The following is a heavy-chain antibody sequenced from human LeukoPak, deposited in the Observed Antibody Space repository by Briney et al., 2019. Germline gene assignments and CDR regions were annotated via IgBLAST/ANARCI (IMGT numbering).Heavy chain of an antibody. CDR1: GYTFTGYY. V-gene: IGHV1-2*04. CDR2: ISPNSGGI. J-gene: IGHJ6*03. Sequence: ASVKVSCQASGYTFTGYYLHWVRQAPGQGLEWMGWISPNSGGINFAQKFQDWVTMTRDVSINTAYMELSRLKSDDTAVYYRARTLGYCSSTSCYYYYMDVWGKGTTVTVSS. D-gene: IGHD2-2*01. CDR3: ARTLGYCSSTSCYYYYMDV.